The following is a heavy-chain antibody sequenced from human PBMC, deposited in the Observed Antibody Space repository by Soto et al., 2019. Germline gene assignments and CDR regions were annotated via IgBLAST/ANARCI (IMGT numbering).Heavy chain of an antibody. CDR1: GDSISSGGYY. D-gene: IGHD6-13*01. CDR2: VYYSVTT. V-gene: IGHV4-31*03. CDR3: ARYRREAVAGYTLDN. Sequence: KTSETLSLTCSVSGDSISSGGYYWTWIRQRPGKGLEWIGYVYYSVTTYYNKSLKSRVSISVDTSKNQFFLSLSSMTAADTAVYYCARYRREAVAGYTLDNWGQGILVTVSS. J-gene: IGHJ4*02.